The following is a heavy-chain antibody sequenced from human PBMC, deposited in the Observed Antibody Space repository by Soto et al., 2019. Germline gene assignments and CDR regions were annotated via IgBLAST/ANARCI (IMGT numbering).Heavy chain of an antibody. Sequence: QVQLVQSGAEVKKPGSSVKVSCKASGGTFSGYTISWVRQAPGQGLEWMGRIIPILGIANYAQKFQGRVTITADKSTSTAYMELSSLRSEDTAVYYCARVVTPPNAFDIWGQGTMVTVSS. CDR2: IIPILGIA. J-gene: IGHJ3*02. CDR1: GGTFSGYT. CDR3: ARVVTPPNAFDI. V-gene: IGHV1-69*02. D-gene: IGHD2-15*01.